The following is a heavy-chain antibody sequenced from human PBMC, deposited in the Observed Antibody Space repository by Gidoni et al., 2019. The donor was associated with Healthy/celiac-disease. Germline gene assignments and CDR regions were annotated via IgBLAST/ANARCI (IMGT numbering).Heavy chain of an antibody. J-gene: IGHJ3*02. CDR3: AKALAPTYYDILTGYPSLDAFDI. CDR1: GFTFDDYA. V-gene: IGHV3-9*01. CDR2: ISWNSGSI. D-gene: IGHD3-9*01. Sequence: EVQLVESGGGLVQPGRSLRLSCAASGFTFDDYAMHWVRPAPGKGLEWVSGISWNSGSIGYADSVKGRFTISRDNAKNSLDLQMNSLRAEDTALYYCAKALAPTYYDILTGYPSLDAFDIWGQGTMVTVSS.